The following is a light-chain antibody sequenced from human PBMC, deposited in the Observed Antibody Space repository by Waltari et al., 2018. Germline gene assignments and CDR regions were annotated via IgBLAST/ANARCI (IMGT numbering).Light chain of an antibody. Sequence: DVVMTKSPLSLPVTLGQPATISCRSSQSLVHSDGNTYLSWFQQRPGQSPRRLIYKVSNRDSGVPDRFSGSGSGTGFTLKISRVEAEDVGVYYCMQGTDWPRWTFGQGTKVEIK. CDR2: KVS. J-gene: IGKJ1*01. V-gene: IGKV2-30*02. CDR3: MQGTDWPRWT. CDR1: QSLVHSDGNTY.